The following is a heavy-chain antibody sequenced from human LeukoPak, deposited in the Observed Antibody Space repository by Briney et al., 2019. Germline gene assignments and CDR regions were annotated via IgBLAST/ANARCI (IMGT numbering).Heavy chain of an antibody. CDR1: GFIFSNYA. CDR3: ARETGTWDNYFDF. Sequence: GGSLRLSCTASGFIFSNYAMSWVRQAPGKGLEWVTFIHFDGILQNYVDSVEGRFSISRDNSKSTVYLQMNSLRPEDTAVYYCARETGTWDNYFDFWGQGTLVTVSS. D-gene: IGHD1-14*01. V-gene: IGHV3-30*02. CDR2: IHFDGILQ. J-gene: IGHJ4*02.